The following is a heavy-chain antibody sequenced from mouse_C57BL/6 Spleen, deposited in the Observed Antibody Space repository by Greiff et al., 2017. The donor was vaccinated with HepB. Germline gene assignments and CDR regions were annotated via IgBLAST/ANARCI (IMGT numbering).Heavy chain of an antibody. CDR3: ARGTTVVEGFAY. Sequence: DVQLQESGPELVKPGASVKMSCKASGYTFTDYNMHWVKQSHGKSLEWIGYINPNNGGTSYNQKFKGKATLTVNKSSSTAYMELRSLTSEDSAVYYCARGTTVVEGFAYWGQGTLVTVSA. CDR2: INPNNGGT. V-gene: IGHV1-22*01. J-gene: IGHJ3*01. CDR1: GYTFTDYN. D-gene: IGHD1-1*01.